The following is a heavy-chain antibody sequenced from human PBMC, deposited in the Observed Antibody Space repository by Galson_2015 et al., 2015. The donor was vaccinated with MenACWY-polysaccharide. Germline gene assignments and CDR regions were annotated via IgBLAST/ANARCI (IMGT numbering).Heavy chain of an antibody. CDR3: AKCPSDTSGWYVAKSDC. Sequence: SCKASGGTFSSYAFVWVRQAPGQGLEWVSAITSTAGSTYYVDSVKGRFTVSRDNSKNTLYLEMNTLRVEDTAVYYCAKCPSDTSGWYVAKSDCWGRGALVTVSS. CDR1: GGTFSSYA. V-gene: IGHV3-23*05. J-gene: IGHJ4*01. CDR2: ITSTAGST. D-gene: IGHD6-19*01.